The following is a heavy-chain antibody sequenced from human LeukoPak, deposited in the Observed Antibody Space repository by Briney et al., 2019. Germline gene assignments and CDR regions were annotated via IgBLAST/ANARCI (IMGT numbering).Heavy chain of an antibody. J-gene: IGHJ5*02. CDR3: ARLYGDYVNWFDP. CDR1: GFTVSSNY. Sequence: PGGSLRLSCAASGFTVSSNYMSWVRQAPGKGLEWVSLIYSGGSTYYADSVKGRFTISRDNSKNTLYLQVNSLRAEDTAVYYWARLYGDYVNWFDPWGQGTLVTVSS. V-gene: IGHV3-53*01. D-gene: IGHD4-17*01. CDR2: IYSGGST.